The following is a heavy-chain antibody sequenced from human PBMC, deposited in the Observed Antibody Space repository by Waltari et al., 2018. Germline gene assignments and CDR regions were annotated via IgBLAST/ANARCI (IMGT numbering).Heavy chain of an antibody. Sequence: VQLVQSGAEVKKPGASVKVSCKASGYTFTDYYMHWVQQAPGKGLEWMGRVDPEDGETRDAEKFQGRVTITADTSTDTAYMELSSLRSEDTAVYYCATYPFGVVIIDGDYWGQGTLVTVSS. J-gene: IGHJ4*02. D-gene: IGHD3-3*01. CDR2: VDPEDGET. V-gene: IGHV1-69-2*01. CDR3: ATYPFGVVIIDGDY. CDR1: GYTFTDYY.